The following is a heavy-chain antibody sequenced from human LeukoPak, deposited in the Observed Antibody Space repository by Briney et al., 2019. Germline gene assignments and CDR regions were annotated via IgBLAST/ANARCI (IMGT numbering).Heavy chain of an antibody. CDR1: GGSISSYY. Sequence: SETLSLTCTVSGGSISSYYLSWIRQPAGKGLEWIGRIYTSGSTNYNPSLKSRVTMSVDTSKNQFSLKLSSVPAADTAVYYCAGEPYGDFVAGYYFDYWGQGTLVTVSS. CDR2: IYTSGST. J-gene: IGHJ4*02. V-gene: IGHV4-4*07. CDR3: AGEPYGDFVAGYYFDY. D-gene: IGHD4-17*01.